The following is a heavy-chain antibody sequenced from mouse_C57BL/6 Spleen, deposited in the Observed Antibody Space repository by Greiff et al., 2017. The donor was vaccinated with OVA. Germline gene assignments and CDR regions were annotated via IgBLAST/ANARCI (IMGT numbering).Heavy chain of an antibody. V-gene: IGHV1-53*01. D-gene: IGHD1-1*01. CDR3: ARSGYGSSYWFAY. Sequence: VQLQQPGTDLVKPGASVKLSCKASGYTFTSYWMHWVKQRPGQGLEWIGNINPSNGGTNYNEKFKSKATLTVDKSSSTAYMQLSSLTSEDSAVYYCARSGYGSSYWFAYWGQGTLVTVSA. J-gene: IGHJ3*01. CDR1: GYTFTSYW. CDR2: INPSNGGT.